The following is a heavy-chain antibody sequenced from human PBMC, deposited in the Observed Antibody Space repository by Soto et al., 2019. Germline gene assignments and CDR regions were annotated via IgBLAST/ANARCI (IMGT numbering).Heavy chain of an antibody. D-gene: IGHD6-13*01. CDR3: ARSPRSIAAGGIDY. J-gene: IGHJ4*02. CDR1: GGSISSSNL. CDR2: IYHGGST. V-gene: IGHV4-4*02. Sequence: QVQLQESGPGLVKPSGTLSLTCAVSGGSISSSNLWTWVRQPPGKGLEWIGEIYHGGSTNYNPSPKRRVPTSVDKSKNQFSLRLSSVTAADAAVYSCARSPRSIAAGGIDYWGQGILVTVSS.